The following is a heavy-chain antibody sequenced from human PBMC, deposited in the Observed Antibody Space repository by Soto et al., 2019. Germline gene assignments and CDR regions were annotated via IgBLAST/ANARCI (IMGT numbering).Heavy chain of an antibody. J-gene: IGHJ4*02. Sequence: SETLSLTCTVSGGSISSYYWSWIRQPPGKGLEWIGYIYYSGSTNYDPSLKSRVTISVDTSKNQFSLKLSSVTAADTAVYYCARLKTYDILNISDYWGQGSLVPVSS. V-gene: IGHV4-59*08. CDR3: ARLKTYDILNISDY. CDR2: IYYSGST. D-gene: IGHD3-9*01. CDR1: GGSISSYY.